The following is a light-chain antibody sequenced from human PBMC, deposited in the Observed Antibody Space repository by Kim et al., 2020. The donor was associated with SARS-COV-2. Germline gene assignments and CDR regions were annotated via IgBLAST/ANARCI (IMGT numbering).Light chain of an antibody. Sequence: ASVGDRVTITCRASQGISSYLDWYQQKPGKAPKLLSYAASTLQSGVPSRFSGSGSGTDFTLTISSLQPEDFATYYCQQLNSYPWTFGQGTKVDIK. CDR1: QGISSY. CDR2: AAS. V-gene: IGKV1-9*01. CDR3: QQLNSYPWT. J-gene: IGKJ1*01.